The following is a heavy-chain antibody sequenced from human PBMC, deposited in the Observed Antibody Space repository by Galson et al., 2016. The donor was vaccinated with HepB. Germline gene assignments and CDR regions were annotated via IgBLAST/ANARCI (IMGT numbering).Heavy chain of an antibody. CDR3: ARPEYNSSSGANRFDY. CDR2: MNPNSGNT. CDR1: GYTFTSYD. D-gene: IGHD6-6*01. Sequence: SVKVSCKASGYTFTSYDTNWVRQATGQGLEWMGWMNPNSGNTGYAQKFQGRVTMTRNTSISTAYMELSSLRSEDTAVYYCARPEYNSSSGANRFDYWGQGTLVTVSS. V-gene: IGHV1-8*01. J-gene: IGHJ4*02.